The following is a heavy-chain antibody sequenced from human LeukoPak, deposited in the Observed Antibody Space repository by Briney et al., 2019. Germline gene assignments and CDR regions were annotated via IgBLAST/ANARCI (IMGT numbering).Heavy chain of an antibody. CDR3: ARLRSVAVAGIDY. J-gene: IGHJ4*02. D-gene: IGHD6-19*01. V-gene: IGHV5-51*01. CDR2: IYPGDSDT. CDR1: GYSFTSYW. Sequence: GESLKISCKGSGYSFTSYWIGWVRQMPGKGLEWMGIIYPGDSDTRYSPSFQGQVTISADKSISTAYLRWSSLKASDTAMYYCARLRSVAVAGIDYWGQGTLVTVSS.